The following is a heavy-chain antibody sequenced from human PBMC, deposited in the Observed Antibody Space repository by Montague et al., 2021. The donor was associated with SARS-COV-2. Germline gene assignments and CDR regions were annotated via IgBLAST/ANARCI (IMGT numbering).Heavy chain of an antibody. Sequence: SETLSLTCTVSGGSISRSTSSWAWIRQPPGKGLEWIGSISYTGSTYYNPPLKSRVTISVDTSRNQFSLRPSSVTAADTSAYYCARLPLVSSWSRAAGYYYYGMDVWGQGTTVTASS. CDR1: GGSISRSTSS. J-gene: IGHJ6*02. D-gene: IGHD6-13*01. CDR2: ISYTGST. V-gene: IGHV4-39*01. CDR3: ARLPLVSSWSRAAGYYYYGMDV.